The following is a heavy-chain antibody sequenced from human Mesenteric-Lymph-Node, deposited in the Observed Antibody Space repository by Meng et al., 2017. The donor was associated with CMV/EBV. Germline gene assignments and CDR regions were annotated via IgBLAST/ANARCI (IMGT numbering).Heavy chain of an antibody. Sequence: GGSLRLSCVASGFTFSSYSMNWVRQAPGKGLEWVSSISSSNSYIYYADSMKGRFTISRDNAKNTLYLQMNSLRAEDTAVYYCAKDHRDIVVMFWGQGTLVTVSS. CDR1: GFTFSSYS. V-gene: IGHV3-21*01. J-gene: IGHJ4*02. CDR2: ISSSNSYI. D-gene: IGHD2-8*01. CDR3: AKDHRDIVVMF.